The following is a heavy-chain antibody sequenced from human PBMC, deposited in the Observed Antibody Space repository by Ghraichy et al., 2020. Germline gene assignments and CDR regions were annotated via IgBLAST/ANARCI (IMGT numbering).Heavy chain of an antibody. Sequence: GGSLRLSCAASGFTFSNYGMHWLRQAPGKRLEWVTFIRYDGSNQYYADSVKGRFTISRDNSKNTVYLQMNSLRAEDAAVYYCAKKRKRRGSGVYFDYWGQGTLVTVSS. CDR1: GFTFSNYG. CDR3: AKKRKRRGSGVYFDY. D-gene: IGHD3-10*01. CDR2: IRYDGSNQ. J-gene: IGHJ4*02. V-gene: IGHV3-30*02.